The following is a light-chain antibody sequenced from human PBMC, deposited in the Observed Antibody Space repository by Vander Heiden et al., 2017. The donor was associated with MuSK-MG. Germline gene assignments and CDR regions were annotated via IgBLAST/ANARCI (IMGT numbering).Light chain of an antibody. J-gene: IGKJ4*01. CDR3: KQDLPTVT. V-gene: IGKV2-28*01. Sequence: DIVMTQSPLSLPVTPGEPASISCRSSQSLLHSNGYNYLDWYLQKPGQSPQLLIYWGSKRAYGVPDRFSGSGSGKDFTLKSSRGEDEDVGVYYYKQDLPTVTFGRGTKVEIK. CDR2: WGS. CDR1: QSLLHSNGYNY.